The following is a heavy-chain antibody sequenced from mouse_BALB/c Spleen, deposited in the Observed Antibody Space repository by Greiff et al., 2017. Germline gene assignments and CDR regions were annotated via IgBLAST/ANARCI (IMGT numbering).Heavy chain of an antibody. Sequence: VQLQQSGAELVRPGVSVKISCKGSGYTFTDYAMHWVKQSHAQSLEWIGVISTYYGDASYNQKFKGKATMTVDTSSSTAYMELTRLTSEDSAIYYCAGGYGGGGFDYWGQGTTLTVSS. CDR2: ISTYYGDA. J-gene: IGHJ2*01. D-gene: IGHD1-2*01. V-gene: IGHV1S137*01. CDR3: AGGYGGGGFDY. CDR1: GYTFTDYA.